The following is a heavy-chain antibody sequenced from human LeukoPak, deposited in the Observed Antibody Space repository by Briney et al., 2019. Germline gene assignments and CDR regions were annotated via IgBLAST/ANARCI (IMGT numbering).Heavy chain of an antibody. J-gene: IGHJ6*03. CDR3: AIRGPYGDYDSPHYYYYYYYMDV. CDR1: GYTFTGYY. Sequence: GASVKVSCKASGYTFTGYYMHWVRQAPGQGLEWMGWINPNSGGTNYAQKFQGRVTMTRDTSISTAYMELSRLRSDDTAVYYCAIRGPYGDYDSPHYYYYYYYMDVWGKGTTVTVSS. V-gene: IGHV1-2*02. D-gene: IGHD4-17*01. CDR2: INPNSGGT.